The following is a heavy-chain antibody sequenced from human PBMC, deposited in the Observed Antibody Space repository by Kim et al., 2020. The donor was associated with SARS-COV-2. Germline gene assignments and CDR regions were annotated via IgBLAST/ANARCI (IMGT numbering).Heavy chain of an antibody. V-gene: IGHV5-51*01. Sequence: GESLKISCKGSGYSFTSYWIGWVRQMPGKGLEWMGIIYPVDSDTRYSPSFQGQVTMSADTSICTAYLPWSSLKASDTAMYYCATYYDSSGYPGGFQHWGQ. CDR1: GYSFTSYW. J-gene: IGHJ1*01. D-gene: IGHD3-22*01. CDR2: IYPVDSDT. CDR3: ATYYDSSGYPGGFQH.